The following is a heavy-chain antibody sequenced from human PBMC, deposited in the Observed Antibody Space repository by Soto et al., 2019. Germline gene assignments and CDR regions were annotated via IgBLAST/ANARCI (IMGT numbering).Heavy chain of an antibody. CDR2: ITTSSSTI. D-gene: IGHD3-22*01. Sequence: EVQLVESGGGLVQPGGSLRLSCAASGFSFRIYSMNWVRQAPGKGLEWVSYITTSSSTIYYADSVKGRFTISRDNAKNSLYLQMNSLRDEDTAVYYCARVGNCGYYPHYHDYNGMDVWGQGATVTVSS. CDR1: GFSFRIYS. CDR3: ARVGNCGYYPHYHDYNGMDV. J-gene: IGHJ6*02. V-gene: IGHV3-48*02.